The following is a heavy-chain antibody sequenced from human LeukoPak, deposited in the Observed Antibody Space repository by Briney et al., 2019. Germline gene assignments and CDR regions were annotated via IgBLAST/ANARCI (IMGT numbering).Heavy chain of an antibody. V-gene: IGHV3-48*02. CDR3: ARGFLYYYDSSGYHDY. CDR1: GFTFSSYS. Sequence: GGSLRLSCAASGFTFSSYSMTWVRQAPGKGLEWVSYISSSSSTIYYADSVKGRFTISRDNAKNSLYLQMNSLRDEDTAVYYCARGFLYYYDSSGYHDYWGQGTLVSVSS. J-gene: IGHJ4*02. D-gene: IGHD3-22*01. CDR2: ISSSSSTI.